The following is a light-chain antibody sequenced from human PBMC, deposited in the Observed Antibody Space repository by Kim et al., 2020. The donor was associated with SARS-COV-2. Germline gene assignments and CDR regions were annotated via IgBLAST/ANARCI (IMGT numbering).Light chain of an antibody. CDR2: GAS. CDR1: QSVSSN. Sequence: EIVMTQSAATLSVSPGERATLSCRASQSVSSNLAWYQQKPGQAPRLLIYGASTRATGIPAMFSGSGSGTEFTLTISSLQSEDFAVYYCQQYNNWPRITFGQGTRLEIK. V-gene: IGKV3-15*01. CDR3: QQYNNWPRIT. J-gene: IGKJ5*01.